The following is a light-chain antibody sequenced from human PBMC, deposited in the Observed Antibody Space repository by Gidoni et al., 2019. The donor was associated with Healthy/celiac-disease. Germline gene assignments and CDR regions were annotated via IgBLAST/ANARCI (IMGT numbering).Light chain of an antibody. CDR2: AAS. CDR1: QSISSY. V-gene: IGKV1-39*01. Sequence: DIQLPQSPSSLSASVGDRVIITCRASQSISSYLDWYQQKPGKAPKLLIYAASSLQSGVPTRFSGSGSGTDFTLTISSLQPEDFATYYCQQNYSTPLTFGGGTKVEIK. J-gene: IGKJ4*01. CDR3: QQNYSTPLT.